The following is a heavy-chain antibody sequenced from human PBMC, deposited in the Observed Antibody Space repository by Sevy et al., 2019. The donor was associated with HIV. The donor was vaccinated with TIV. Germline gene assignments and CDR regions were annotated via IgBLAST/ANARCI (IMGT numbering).Heavy chain of an antibody. Sequence: ASVKVSCKTSGYNFIDYGISWVRQAPGQGLEWMGWISAYNGNTNYAQKLQGRVTMTTDTSTSTAYMELRSLRSDDTAVYYCASSYYYDSSGYYSPCPSDIWGQGTLVTVSS. CDR2: ISAYNGNT. J-gene: IGHJ3*02. CDR3: ASSYYYDSSGYYSPCPSDI. CDR1: GYNFIDYG. D-gene: IGHD3-22*01. V-gene: IGHV1-18*01.